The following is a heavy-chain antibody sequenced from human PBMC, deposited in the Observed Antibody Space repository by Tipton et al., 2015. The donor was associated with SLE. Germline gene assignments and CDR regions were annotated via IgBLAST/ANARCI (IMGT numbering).Heavy chain of an antibody. Sequence: GLVKPSETLSLTCAVYGESFNGYFWTWIRQPPGKGLEWIAEIIHSGVTNYNPSLKSRVTLSVDTSKNQLSLNLTSVTAADTAVYYCATLEAGTGGYWGQGTLVTVSS. J-gene: IGHJ4*02. V-gene: IGHV4-34*12. CDR1: GESFNGYF. CDR3: ATLEAGTGGY. D-gene: IGHD6-13*01. CDR2: IIHSGVT.